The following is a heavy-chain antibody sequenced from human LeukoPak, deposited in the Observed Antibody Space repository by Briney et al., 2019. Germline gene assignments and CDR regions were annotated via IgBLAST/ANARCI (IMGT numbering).Heavy chain of an antibody. J-gene: IGHJ4*02. D-gene: IGHD6-13*01. CDR2: ITWNSGAI. CDR3: AQCRYSNSAIDY. V-gene: IGHV3-9*01. CDR1: GFIFGDYA. Sequence: GGSLRLSCAASGFIFGDYAMHWVRQAPGKGLEWVSGITWNSGAIGYADSVKGRFTISRDNAKSSLYLQMNSLRPEDTAFYYCAQCRYSNSAIDYWGQGTLVTVSS.